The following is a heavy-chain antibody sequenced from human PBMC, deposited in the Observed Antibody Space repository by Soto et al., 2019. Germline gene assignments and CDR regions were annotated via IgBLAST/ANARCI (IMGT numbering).Heavy chain of an antibody. Sequence: PSETLSLTXTASGRPITGDYWGWIRQPPGKALEYIGHIYYNGSTRYNPSLTSRVTISLDTSREQFSLKLTSVTAADTAVYYCSRGRNCTSTSGFGCPSNWFDPWGQGTLVTVSS. J-gene: IGHJ5*02. D-gene: IGHD2-2*01. V-gene: IGHV4-59*01. CDR3: SRGRNCTSTSGFGCPSNWFDP. CDR2: IYYNGST. CDR1: GRPITGDY.